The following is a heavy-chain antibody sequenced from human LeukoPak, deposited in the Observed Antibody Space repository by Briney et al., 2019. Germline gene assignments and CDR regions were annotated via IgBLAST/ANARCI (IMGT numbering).Heavy chain of an antibody. CDR3: ARRKQRLNMDY. J-gene: IGHJ4*02. V-gene: IGHV3-11*06. D-gene: IGHD6-25*01. CDR1: GFTFRDYY. Sequence: GGALRLSCAASGFTFRDYYMSWIRQAPGKGLEWVSYISSSSSYTNYADSVKGRFTISRDNAKNSLYLQMNSLRAEDTAVYYCARRKQRLNMDYWGQGTLVTVSS. CDR2: ISSSSSYT.